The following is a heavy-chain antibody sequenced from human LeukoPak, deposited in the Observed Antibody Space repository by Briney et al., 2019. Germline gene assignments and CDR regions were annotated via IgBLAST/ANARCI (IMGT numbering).Heavy chain of an antibody. CDR1: GFTFSSYI. D-gene: IGHD1-26*01. V-gene: IGHV3-21*01. Sequence: GGSLRLSCAASGFTFSSYIMNWVRQAPGKGLEWVSSISSSSSYIYYADSMKGRFTISRDNAKNSLFLQMNSLRAEDTALYYCAGDRSGSYSFDYWGQGTLVTVSS. J-gene: IGHJ4*02. CDR3: AGDRSGSYSFDY. CDR2: ISSSSSYI.